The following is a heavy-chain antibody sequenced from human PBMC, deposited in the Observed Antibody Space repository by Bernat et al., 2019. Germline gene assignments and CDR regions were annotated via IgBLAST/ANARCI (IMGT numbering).Heavy chain of an antibody. Sequence: EVQLVESGGGLVQPGGSLRLSCAASGFTFSSYDMHWVRQATGKGLEWVSAIGDTGNTYYSGSVKGRFTISRENAKKSLYLQMNSLGAGDTAIYYCARDAVNEDGDWYFDLWGRGTLVTVSS. CDR1: GFTFSSYD. CDR3: ARDAVNEDGDWYFDL. V-gene: IGHV3-13*01. D-gene: IGHD2-15*01. J-gene: IGHJ2*01. CDR2: IGDTGNT.